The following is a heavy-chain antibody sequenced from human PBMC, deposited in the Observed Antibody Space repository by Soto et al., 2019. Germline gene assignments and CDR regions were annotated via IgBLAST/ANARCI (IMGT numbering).Heavy chain of an antibody. J-gene: IGHJ4*02. V-gene: IGHV4-59*08. CDR3: ARHYDFWSGYYFDY. Sequence: SETLSLTCTVSGGSISSYYWSWIRQPPGKGLEWIGYIYYSGSTNYNPSLKSRVTISVDTSKNQFSLKLSSVTAADTAVYYCARHYDFWSGYYFDYWGQGTLVTVSS. D-gene: IGHD3-3*01. CDR2: IYYSGST. CDR1: GGSISSYY.